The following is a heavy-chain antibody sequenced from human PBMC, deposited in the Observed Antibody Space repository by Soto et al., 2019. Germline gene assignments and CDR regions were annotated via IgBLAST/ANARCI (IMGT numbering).Heavy chain of an antibody. CDR3: ATRVYYGSGSYEPYYYYYGMDV. Sequence: PGESLKISCKGSGYSFTSYWISWVRQMPGKGLEWMGRIDPSDSYTNYSPSFQGHVTISADKSISTAYLQWSSLKASDTAMYYCATRVYYGSGSYEPYYYYYGMDVWGQGTTVTVSS. J-gene: IGHJ6*02. D-gene: IGHD3-10*01. CDR1: GYSFTSYW. CDR2: IDPSDSYT. V-gene: IGHV5-10-1*01.